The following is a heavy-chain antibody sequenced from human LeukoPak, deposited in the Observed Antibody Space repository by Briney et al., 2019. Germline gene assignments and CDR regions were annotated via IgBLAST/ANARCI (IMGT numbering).Heavy chain of an antibody. V-gene: IGHV4-39*01. CDR1: GGSISSSSYY. Sequence: SETLSLTCTVSGGSISSSSYYWGWIRQPPGNGLEWIGSIYYSGSTYYNPSLKSRVTISVDTSKNQFSLKLSSVTAADTAVYYCARGLSLYGSGSLARWFDPWGQGTLVTVSS. J-gene: IGHJ5*02. D-gene: IGHD3-10*01. CDR2: IYYSGST. CDR3: ARGLSLYGSGSLARWFDP.